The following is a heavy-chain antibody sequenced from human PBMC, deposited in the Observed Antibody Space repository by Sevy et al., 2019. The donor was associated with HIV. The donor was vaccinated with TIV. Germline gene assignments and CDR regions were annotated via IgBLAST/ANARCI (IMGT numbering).Heavy chain of an antibody. CDR1: GFTFRNYV. D-gene: IGHD3-10*01. Sequence: LSLTCAASGFTFRNYVMNWVRQPPGKGLEWVSVISDGGGTTYYADSVKGWFTISRDDSKSTLYLQMNSLRVEDTAVYFCAKRVAGALAALDIWGQGTMVTVSS. CDR2: ISDGGGTT. V-gene: IGHV3-23*01. CDR3: AKRVAGALAALDI. J-gene: IGHJ3*02.